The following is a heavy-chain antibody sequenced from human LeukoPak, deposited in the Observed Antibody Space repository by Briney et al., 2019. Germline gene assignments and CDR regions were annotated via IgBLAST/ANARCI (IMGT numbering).Heavy chain of an antibody. CDR2: LYSGGST. V-gene: IGHV3-66*01. D-gene: IGHD6-13*01. CDR1: GVTVSSNH. J-gene: IGHJ4*02. Sequence: GGALRLSCAASGVTVSSNHMNWVRQAPGKGLEWVSVLYSGGSTYYADSVKGRFTISRDNSKNTLYLQLNSLRVEDTAVYYCARGTITAAGRLDYWGQGTLVTVSS. CDR3: ARGTITAAGRLDY.